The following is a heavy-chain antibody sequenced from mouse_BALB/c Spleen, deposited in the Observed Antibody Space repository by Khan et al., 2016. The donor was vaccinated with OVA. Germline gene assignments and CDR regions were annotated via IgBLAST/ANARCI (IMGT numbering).Heavy chain of an antibody. CDR3: ARITA. Sequence: VQLKESGAELVKPGASVKLSCTASGFNIKDTYMHWVKQRPEQGLEWIGRIDPANGNTKYDPRFQGKATITEDTSSNTAYLQLSSLTSEDTSVYYCARITAWGQGTTLTVSS. D-gene: IGHD1-3*01. J-gene: IGHJ2*01. CDR1: GFNIKDTY. CDR2: IDPANGNT. V-gene: IGHV14-3*02.